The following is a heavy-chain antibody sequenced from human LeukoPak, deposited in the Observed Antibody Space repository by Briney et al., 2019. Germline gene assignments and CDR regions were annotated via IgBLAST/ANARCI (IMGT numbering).Heavy chain of an antibody. D-gene: IGHD3-22*01. CDR2: IYPGDSDT. CDR1: GYSFTSYW. CDR3: ARHYYYDSSGSYAFDI. V-gene: IGHV5-51*01. Sequence: GESLKISCKGSGYSFTSYWIGWVRQMPGKGLEWMGIIYPGDSDTRYSPSFQGQVTISADKSISTAYLQWSSLKASDTAMYYCARHYYYDSSGSYAFDIWGQGTMVPVSS. J-gene: IGHJ3*02.